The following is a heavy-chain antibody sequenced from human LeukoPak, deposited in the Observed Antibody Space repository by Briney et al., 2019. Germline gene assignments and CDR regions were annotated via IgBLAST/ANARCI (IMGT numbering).Heavy chain of an antibody. J-gene: IGHJ4*02. Sequence: SETLSLTCAVYGGSFRGYYWSWIRQPPGKGLEWIGEINHSGSTNYNPSLKSRVTISVDTSKNQFSLKLSSVTAADTAVYYCATSGSSHFDYWGQGTLVTVSS. V-gene: IGHV4-34*01. CDR3: ATSGSSHFDY. CDR2: INHSGST. D-gene: IGHD1-26*01. CDR1: GGSFRGYY.